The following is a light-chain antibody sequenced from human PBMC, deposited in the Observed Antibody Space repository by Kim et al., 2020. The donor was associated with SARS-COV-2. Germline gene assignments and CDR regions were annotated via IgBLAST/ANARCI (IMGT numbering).Light chain of an antibody. J-gene: IGLJ1*01. Sequence: GQSITLSCTGTSSDVGGYNYVSWYQQHPGKAPKLMIYDVSNRPSGVSNRFSGSKSGNTASLTISGLQAEDEADYYCSSYTGSTPYVFGTGTKVTVL. V-gene: IGLV2-14*03. CDR3: SSYTGSTPYV. CDR2: DVS. CDR1: SSDVGGYNY.